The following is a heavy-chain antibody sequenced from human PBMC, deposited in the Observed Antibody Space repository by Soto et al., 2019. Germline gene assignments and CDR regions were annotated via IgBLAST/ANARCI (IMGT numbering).Heavy chain of an antibody. D-gene: IGHD2-2*01. CDR3: ARGRQVTPAALFKRAGDYSMDV. CDR1: GGSFRGYS. Sequence: PSETLSLTCAVYGGSFRGYSWTWIRQPPGKGLEWIGEVNHSGSTYYSPSLMSRVTLSIDTSKNQFSLKLSSVTAADTAVYYCARGRQVTPAALFKRAGDYSMDVWG. CDR2: VNHSGST. V-gene: IGHV4-34*01. J-gene: IGHJ6*02.